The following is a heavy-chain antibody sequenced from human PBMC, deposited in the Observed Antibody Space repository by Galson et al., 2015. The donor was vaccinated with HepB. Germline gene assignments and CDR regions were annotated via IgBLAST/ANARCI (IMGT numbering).Heavy chain of an antibody. D-gene: IGHD3-22*01. J-gene: IGHJ6*02. V-gene: IGHV1-18*01. CDR2: ISTHSGNT. CDR3: ARVPNHYDSSGYYYYGLDV. Sequence: SVKVSCKASGYTFTSNGISWVRQAPGQGLEWMGWISTHSGNTNYAQKFQDRVTISADESTSTAYMELSSLRSDDTAIYYCARVPNHYDSSGYYYYGLDVWGQGTTVIVSS. CDR1: GYTFTSNG.